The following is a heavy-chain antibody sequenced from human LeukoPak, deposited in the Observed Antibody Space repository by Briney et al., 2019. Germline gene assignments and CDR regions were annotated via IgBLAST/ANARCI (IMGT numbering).Heavy chain of an antibody. Sequence: SETLSLTCTVSGGSISSYYWSWIRQPPGKGLGWIGYIYYSGSTNYNPSLKSRVTISVDTSKNQFSLKLSSVTAADTAVYYCARHGYYYYGMDVWGQGTTVTVSS. CDR1: GGSISSYY. CDR3: ARHGYYYYGMDV. CDR2: IYYSGST. V-gene: IGHV4-59*08. J-gene: IGHJ6*02.